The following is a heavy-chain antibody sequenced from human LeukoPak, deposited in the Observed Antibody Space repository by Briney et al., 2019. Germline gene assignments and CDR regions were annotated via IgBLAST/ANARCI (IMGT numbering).Heavy chain of an antibody. CDR2: IYYTGGT. Sequence: SETLSLTCTVSGGSLSSDTDYWGWIRQTPGRGLEWIASIYYTGGTYYNPSLESRVTISVDTSKNHFSLKVTSVTAADTAVYYCARHFKGYGSGTYYKDNWFDPWGQGILVTVSS. D-gene: IGHD3-10*01. V-gene: IGHV4-39*01. CDR3: ARHFKGYGSGTYYKDNWFDP. J-gene: IGHJ5*02. CDR1: GGSLSSDTDY.